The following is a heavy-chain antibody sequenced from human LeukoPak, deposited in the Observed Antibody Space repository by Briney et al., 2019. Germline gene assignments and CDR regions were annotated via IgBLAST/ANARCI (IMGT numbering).Heavy chain of an antibody. CDR1: GYTFTDYY. Sequence: GASVKVSCKASGYTFTDYYMHWVRQAPGQGLEWMGWINPSSGGTNYAKKFQGRVTMTRDTSISTAYMELSRLRSDDTAVYYCARGAYSSGWSFDDWGQGTLVTVSS. J-gene: IGHJ4*02. V-gene: IGHV1-2*02. D-gene: IGHD6-19*01. CDR2: INPSSGGT. CDR3: ARGAYSSGWSFDD.